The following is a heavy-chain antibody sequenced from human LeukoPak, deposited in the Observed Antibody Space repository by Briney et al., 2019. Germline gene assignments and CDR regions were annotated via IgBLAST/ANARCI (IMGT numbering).Heavy chain of an antibody. V-gene: IGHV4-30-2*01. CDR3: ARDRRDYYDSSGPDAFDI. CDR1: GFSISSGGYS. J-gene: IGHJ3*02. CDR2: IYHSGST. D-gene: IGHD3-22*01. Sequence: PSETLSLTCAVSGFSISSGGYSWRWIRQPPGKGLERIGYIYHSGSTYYNPSLKSRVTISVDRSKNQFSLKLSSVTAADTAVYYCARDRRDYYDSSGPDAFDIWGQGTMVTVSS.